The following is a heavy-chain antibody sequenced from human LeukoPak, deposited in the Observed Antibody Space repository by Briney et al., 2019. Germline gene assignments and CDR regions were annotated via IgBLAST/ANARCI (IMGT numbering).Heavy chain of an antibody. D-gene: IGHD3-22*01. CDR1: GFTFSSYS. Sequence: GSLRLSCAASGFTFSSYSMNWVRQPPGKGLEWIGEINHSGSTNYNPSLKSRVTISVDTSKNQFSLKLSSVTAADTAVYYCARAYYYDSSGPLDHWGQGTLVTVSS. J-gene: IGHJ4*02. CDR2: INHSGST. V-gene: IGHV4-34*01. CDR3: ARAYYYDSSGPLDH.